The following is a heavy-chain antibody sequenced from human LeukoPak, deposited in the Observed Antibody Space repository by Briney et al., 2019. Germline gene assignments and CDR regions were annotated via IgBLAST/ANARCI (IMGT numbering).Heavy chain of an antibody. CDR3: ARASTTVPNLLDN. J-gene: IGHJ4*02. CDR1: GFTFSTYW. CDR2: LSGDGSSI. D-gene: IGHD4-17*01. V-gene: IGHV3-74*03. Sequence: GGSLRLSCVASGFTFSTYWKQWVRQAPGKRPLWVSRLSGDGSSIKYADSLKGRFTISRDNAKNTLYLQMDSLRADDTAVYFCARASTTVPNLLDNWGQGTLVSVSS.